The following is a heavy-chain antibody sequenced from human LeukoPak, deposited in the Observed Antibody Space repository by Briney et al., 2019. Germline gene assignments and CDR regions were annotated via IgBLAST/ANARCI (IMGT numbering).Heavy chain of an antibody. D-gene: IGHD1/OR15-1a*01. J-gene: IGHJ4*02. CDR1: GFTVSSNY. CDR2: IYSGGST. V-gene: IGHV3-66*01. CDR3: ARSSADWNNFDY. Sequence: GGSLRLSCAASGFTVSSNYMSWVRQAPGKGLEWVSVIYSGGSTYYADSVKGRFTISRDNSKSTLYLQMNSLRAEDTAVYYCARSSADWNNFDYWGQGTLVTVSS.